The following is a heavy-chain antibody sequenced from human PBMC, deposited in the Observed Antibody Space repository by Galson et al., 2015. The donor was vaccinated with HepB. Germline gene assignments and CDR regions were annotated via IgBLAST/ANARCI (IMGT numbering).Heavy chain of an antibody. J-gene: IGHJ4*02. CDR3: AKEVYVLLWFGEFY. CDR2: ISGSGGST. D-gene: IGHD3-10*01. V-gene: IGHV3-23*01. Sequence: SLRLSCAASGFTLSSYAMSWVRQAPGKGLEWVSAISGSGGSTYYADSVKGRFTISRDNSKNTLYLQMNSLRAEDTAVYYCAKEVYVLLWFGEFYWGQGTLVTVSS. CDR1: GFTLSSYA.